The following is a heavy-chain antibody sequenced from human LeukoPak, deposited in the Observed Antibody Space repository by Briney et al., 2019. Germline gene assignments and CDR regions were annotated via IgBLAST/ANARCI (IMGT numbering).Heavy chain of an antibody. Sequence: SETLSLTCTVSGGSISSSSYYWGWIRQPPGKGLEWIGSIYHSGSTYYNPSLKSRVTISVDTSKNQFSLKLSSVTAADTAVYYCARESSDWYQDAFDIWGQGTMVTVSS. J-gene: IGHJ3*02. CDR1: GGSISSSSYY. V-gene: IGHV4-39*07. D-gene: IGHD6-19*01. CDR3: ARESSDWYQDAFDI. CDR2: IYHSGST.